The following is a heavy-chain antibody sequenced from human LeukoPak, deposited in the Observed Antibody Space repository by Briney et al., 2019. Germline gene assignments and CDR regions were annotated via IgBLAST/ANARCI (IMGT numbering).Heavy chain of an antibody. Sequence: ASVKVSCKASGYAFTGYYMHWVRQAPGQGLEWMGWINPNSGGTNYAQKFQGRVTMTRDTSISTAYMELSRLRSDDTAVYYCAREPGIAVAGTMDYWGQGTLVTVSS. J-gene: IGHJ4*02. CDR3: AREPGIAVAGTMDY. V-gene: IGHV1-2*02. CDR1: GYAFTGYY. CDR2: INPNSGGT. D-gene: IGHD6-19*01.